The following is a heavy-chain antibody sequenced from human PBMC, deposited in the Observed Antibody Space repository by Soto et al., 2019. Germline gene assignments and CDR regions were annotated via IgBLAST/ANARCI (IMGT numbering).Heavy chain of an antibody. Sequence: EVQLVESGGGLVQPGGSLRLSCAASGFTFSNHWMHWVRQAPGKGLVWVSRINSDGSTTTYADSVKGRFTISRHNAKNTLYLQLNSPRAEDTGMYYCARGYSSGPDYWGQGTLVTVSS. CDR3: ARGYSSGPDY. V-gene: IGHV3-74*01. CDR2: INSDGSTT. CDR1: GFTFSNHW. D-gene: IGHD6-19*01. J-gene: IGHJ4*02.